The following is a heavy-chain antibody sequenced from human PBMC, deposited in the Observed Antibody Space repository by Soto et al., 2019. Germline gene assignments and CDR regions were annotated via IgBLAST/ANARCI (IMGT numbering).Heavy chain of an antibody. CDR3: AKDRGYSGYDSLDY. CDR1: GFTFSSYG. D-gene: IGHD5-12*01. V-gene: IGHV3-30*18. J-gene: IGHJ4*02. CDR2: ISYDGSNK. Sequence: GGSLRLSCAASGFTFSSYGMHWVRQAPGKGLEWVAVISYDGSNKYYADSVKGRFTISRDNSKNTLYLQMNSLRAEDAAVYYCAKDRGYSGYDSLDYWGQGTLVTVSS.